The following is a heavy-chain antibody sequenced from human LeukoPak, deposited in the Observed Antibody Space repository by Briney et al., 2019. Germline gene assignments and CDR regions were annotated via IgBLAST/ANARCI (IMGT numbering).Heavy chain of an antibody. Sequence: SETLSLTCSVSGDSISSYYWSWIRQPPGKGLEWIGYIYYDGGTNYNPSLKSRVTISVDMSKNQFSLKLRSLTAADTAVYYCATLQSGARNWFDPWGQGTLVTVSS. V-gene: IGHV4-59*01. D-gene: IGHD1-26*01. CDR3: ATLQSGARNWFDP. J-gene: IGHJ5*02. CDR1: GDSISSYY. CDR2: IYYDGGT.